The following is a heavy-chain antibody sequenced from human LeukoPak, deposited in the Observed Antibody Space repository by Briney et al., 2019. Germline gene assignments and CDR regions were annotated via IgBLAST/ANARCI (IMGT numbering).Heavy chain of an antibody. Sequence: KPSETLSITCAVYGGSFSGYYWSWIRQPPGKGLEWIGEINHSGSTNYNPSLKSRVTISVDTSKNQFSLKLSSVTAADTAVYYCARLDTIFGVVTTGDYWGQGTLVTVSS. V-gene: IGHV4-34*01. J-gene: IGHJ4*02. CDR3: ARLDTIFGVVTTGDY. CDR2: INHSGST. D-gene: IGHD3-3*01. CDR1: GGSFSGYY.